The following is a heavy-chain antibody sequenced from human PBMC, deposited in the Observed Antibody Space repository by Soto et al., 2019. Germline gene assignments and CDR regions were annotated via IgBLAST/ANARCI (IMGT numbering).Heavy chain of an antibody. CDR3: ARGVVVVAAPQYNWFDP. CDR2: IWYDGSNK. CDR1: GFTFSSYG. D-gene: IGHD2-15*01. Sequence: GGSLRLSCAASGFTFSSYGMHWVRQAPGKGLEWVAVIWYDGSNKYYADSVKGRFTISRDNSKNTLYLQMNSLRAEDTAVYYCARGVVVVAAPQYNWFDPWGQGTLVTVSS. V-gene: IGHV3-33*01. J-gene: IGHJ5*02.